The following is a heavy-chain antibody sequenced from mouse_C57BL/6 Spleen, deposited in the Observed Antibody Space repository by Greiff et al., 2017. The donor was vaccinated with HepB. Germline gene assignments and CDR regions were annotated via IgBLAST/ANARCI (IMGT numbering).Heavy chain of an antibody. J-gene: IGHJ2*01. V-gene: IGHV5-9*01. D-gene: IGHD1-1*01. CDR3: ARHWDYGSSYYFDY. CDR1: GFTFSSYT. CDR2: ISGGGGNT. Sequence: EVKLVESGGGLVKPGGSLKLSCAASGFTFSSYTMSWVRQTPEKRLEWVATISGGGGNTYYPDSVKGRFTISRDNAKNTLYLQMSSLRSEDTALYYCARHWDYGSSYYFDYWGQGTTLTVSS.